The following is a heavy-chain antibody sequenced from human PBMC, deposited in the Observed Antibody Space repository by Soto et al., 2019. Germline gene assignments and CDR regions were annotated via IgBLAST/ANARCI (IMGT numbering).Heavy chain of an antibody. CDR1: GYIFTSYA. CDR2: ITAYNGNT. CDR3: ARGGLGSTSAWFDP. J-gene: IGHJ5*02. V-gene: IGHV1-18*01. D-gene: IGHD2-2*01. Sequence: QVQLVQSGAEVQEPGASVTVSCRASGYIFTSYAIRWVRQAPGQGLEWMGWITAYNGNTNYAQNLQDRVSMTTDRSTTTAYMELRSLRSDDTAVYYCARGGLGSTSAWFDPWGQGTLVTVSS.